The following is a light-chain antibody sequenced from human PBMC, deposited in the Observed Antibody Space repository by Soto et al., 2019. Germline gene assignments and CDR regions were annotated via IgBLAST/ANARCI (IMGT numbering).Light chain of an antibody. CDR3: QQYNDWYT. Sequence: EIVMTQSPATLSVSPGERATLSCRASQGISSSLAWYQQKPGQAPRLLIYGASTRATGIPARFSGSGSGTEFTLTISSLQSEDFAVYYCQQYNDWYTFGQGTKLEIK. V-gene: IGKV3-15*01. J-gene: IGKJ2*01. CDR2: GAS. CDR1: QGISSS.